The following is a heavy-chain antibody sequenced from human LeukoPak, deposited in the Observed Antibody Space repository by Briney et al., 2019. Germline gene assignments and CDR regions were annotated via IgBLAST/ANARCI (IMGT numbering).Heavy chain of an antibody. D-gene: IGHD4-23*01. CDR3: ARADTVVINYFDY. V-gene: IGHV4-31*03. J-gene: IGHJ4*02. Sequence: SQTLSLTCTVSGGSISSGGYYWRWIRQHPGKGLEWIGYIYYSGSTYYNPSLKSRVTISVDTSKNQFSLNLSSVTAADTAVYYCARADTVVINYFDYWGQGTLVTVSS. CDR2: IYYSGST. CDR1: GGSISSGGYY.